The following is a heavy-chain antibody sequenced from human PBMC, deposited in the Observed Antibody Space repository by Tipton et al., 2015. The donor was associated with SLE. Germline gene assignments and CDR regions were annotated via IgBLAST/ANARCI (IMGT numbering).Heavy chain of an antibody. D-gene: IGHD2-2*01. Sequence: LRLSCTVSGGSISSSSYYWSWIRQPPGKGLEWIGNIYYGGGTYYNPSLESRVTISLDTSKNQFSLKLNSVTAADTAVYYCARSTDQNWFDPWGQGTLVTVSS. V-gene: IGHV4-31*03. J-gene: IGHJ5*02. CDR3: ARSTDQNWFDP. CDR1: GGSISSSSYY. CDR2: IYYGGGT.